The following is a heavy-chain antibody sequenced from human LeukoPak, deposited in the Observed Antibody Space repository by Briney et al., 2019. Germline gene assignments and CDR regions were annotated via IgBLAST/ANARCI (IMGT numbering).Heavy chain of an antibody. D-gene: IGHD6-6*01. J-gene: IGHJ6*03. V-gene: IGHV4-61*03. CDR3: ARGGQLVLPYYYYYMDV. CDR2: IYYSGST. CDR1: GRSISSSSYY. Sequence: SDTLSLTCTVSGRSISSSSYYWSWIRQPPGKGLEWIGYIYYSGSTNYNPSLKSRVTISVDTSKNHFSLQLSSVTAADTAVYYCARGGQLVLPYYYYYMDVWGKGTTVTVSS.